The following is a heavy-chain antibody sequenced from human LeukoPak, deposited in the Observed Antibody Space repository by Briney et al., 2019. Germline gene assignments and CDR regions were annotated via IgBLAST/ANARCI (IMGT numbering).Heavy chain of an antibody. V-gene: IGHV3-48*04. D-gene: IGHD4-17*01. Sequence: GGSLRLSCAASGFTFRSYSMIWVRQAPGKGLEWVLYIRSSSSTIYYADSVKGRFTISRNNAKNSLYLQMSSLRAEDTALYYCAKDITPTDYGDAFDISGQGTMVTASS. J-gene: IGHJ3*02. CDR3: AKDITPTDYGDAFDI. CDR2: IRSSSSTI. CDR1: GFTFRSYS.